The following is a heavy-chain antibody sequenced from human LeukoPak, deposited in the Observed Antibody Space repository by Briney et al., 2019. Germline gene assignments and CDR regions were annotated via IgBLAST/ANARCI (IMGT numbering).Heavy chain of an antibody. CDR1: GGSISSYY. V-gene: IGHV4-4*07. CDR2: IYTSGTI. D-gene: IGHD3-10*01. Sequence: PSETLSLTCAVSGGSISSYYWSWIRQPAGTALEWIGRIYTSGTITYNPSLNSRVTMSVDTSKNQFSLKLSSVTAADTAVYYCARDSGTTGEVKFDPWGQGTLVTVSS. J-gene: IGHJ5*02. CDR3: ARDSGTTGEVKFDP.